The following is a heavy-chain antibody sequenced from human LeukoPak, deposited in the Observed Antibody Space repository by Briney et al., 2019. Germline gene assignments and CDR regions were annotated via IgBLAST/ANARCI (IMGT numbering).Heavy chain of an antibody. CDR2: IWYDGSNK. CDR3: AKERGSFTTRDAFDI. J-gene: IGHJ3*02. D-gene: IGHD1-1*01. V-gene: IGHV3-33*06. CDR1: GFTFSSYG. Sequence: GGSLRLSCAASGFTFSSYGMHWVRQAPGKGLEWVAVIWYDGSNKYYADSVKGRFTISRDNSKNTLYLQMNSLRAEDTAVYYCAKERGSFTTRDAFDIWGQGTMVTVSS.